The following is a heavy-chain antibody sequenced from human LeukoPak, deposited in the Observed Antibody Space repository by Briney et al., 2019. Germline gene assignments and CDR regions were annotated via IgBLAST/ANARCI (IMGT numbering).Heavy chain of an antibody. CDR2: INHSGST. V-gene: IGHV4-34*01. J-gene: IGHJ4*02. Sequence: PSETLSLTCAVYGGSFSGYYWSWIPQPPGKGLEWIGEINHSGSTNYNPSLKSRVTISVDTSKNQFSLKLSSVTAADTAVYYCARRNYYGSGTDYWGQGTLVTVSS. CDR1: GGSFSGYY. D-gene: IGHD3-10*01. CDR3: ARRNYYGSGTDY.